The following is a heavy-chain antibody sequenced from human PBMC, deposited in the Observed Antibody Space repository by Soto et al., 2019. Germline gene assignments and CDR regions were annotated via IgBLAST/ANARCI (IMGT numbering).Heavy chain of an antibody. J-gene: IGHJ4*02. V-gene: IGHV4-39*01. CDR3: SRLLGTRGIDY. CDR1: GGSISSGDSY. Sequence: QLQLQESGPRLVKPSETLSLTCTVSGGSISSGDSYWGWIRQPPGKGLEWIASVYYIGTTYHNPSLKSRVTLSIDTSRNQFSLKLSSVTAADTAVYYCSRLLGTRGIDYWGPGILVPVSS. D-gene: IGHD3-16*01. CDR2: VYYIGTT.